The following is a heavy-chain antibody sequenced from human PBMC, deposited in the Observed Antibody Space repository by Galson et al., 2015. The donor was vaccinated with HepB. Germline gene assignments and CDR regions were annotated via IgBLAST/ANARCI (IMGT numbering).Heavy chain of an antibody. Sequence: SLRLSCAASGFTFSSYSMNRVRQAPGKGLEWVSYISSSSSTIYYADSVKGRFTISGDNAKNSLYLQMNSLRAEDTAVYYCARNGGSYYKASVDYWGQGTLVTVSS. V-gene: IGHV3-48*01. J-gene: IGHJ4*02. D-gene: IGHD1-26*01. CDR1: GFTFSSYS. CDR3: ARNGGSYYKASVDY. CDR2: ISSSSSTI.